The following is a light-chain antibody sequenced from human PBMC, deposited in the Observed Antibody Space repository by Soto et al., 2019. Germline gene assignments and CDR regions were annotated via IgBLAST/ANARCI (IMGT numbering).Light chain of an antibody. CDR1: SRDVGGYNY. CDR3: SSKTSSSTPYV. J-gene: IGLJ1*01. Sequence: QSALTQPASVSGSPGQSITISCTGTSRDVGGYNYVSWYQQHPGNAPRLMIYEVSNRPSGVPNRFSGSKSGNTASLTISGLQAEDEADYYCSSKTSSSTPYVFGTGTKVTVL. CDR2: EVS. V-gene: IGLV2-14*01.